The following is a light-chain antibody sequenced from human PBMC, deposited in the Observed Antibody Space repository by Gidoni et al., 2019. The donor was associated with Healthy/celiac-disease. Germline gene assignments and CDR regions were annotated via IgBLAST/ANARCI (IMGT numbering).Light chain of an antibody. Sequence: DIQMTQSPPPLSESVGDRVTITCRASQSSSCWLAWYRQKPGKAPKLLIYKASSLESGVPSRFSGSGFWTEFTLTISSLQADDFATYYCQQGWTFGQGTKVEIK. J-gene: IGKJ1*01. CDR3: QQGWT. CDR1: QSSSCW. CDR2: KAS. V-gene: IGKV1-5*03.